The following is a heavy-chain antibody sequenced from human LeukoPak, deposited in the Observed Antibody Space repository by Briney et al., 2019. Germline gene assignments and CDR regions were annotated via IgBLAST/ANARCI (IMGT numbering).Heavy chain of an antibody. CDR3: ASYRYSSSCYIY. J-gene: IGHJ4*02. D-gene: IGHD6-13*01. CDR2: IKSDGKT. Sequence: GGSLRLSCEASGFTFSRYWMHWVRQAPGKGLVWVSRIKSDGKTNYADSVKGRFTISRDNAKNSLYLQMNSLRAEDTAVYFCASYRYSSSCYIYWGQGTLVTVSS. V-gene: IGHV3-74*01. CDR1: GFTFSRYW.